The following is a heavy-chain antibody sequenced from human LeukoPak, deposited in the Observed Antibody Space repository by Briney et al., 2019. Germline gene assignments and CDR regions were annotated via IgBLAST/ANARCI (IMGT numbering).Heavy chain of an antibody. Sequence: ASVKVSCKASGYTFTSYGISWVRQAPGQGLEWMGWISAYNGNTNYAQKPQGRVTMTTDTSTSTPYMELRSLRSDDTAVYYCARVARQQLGYYFDYWGQGTLVTVSS. V-gene: IGHV1-18*01. J-gene: IGHJ4*02. D-gene: IGHD6-13*01. CDR1: GYTFTSYG. CDR2: ISAYNGNT. CDR3: ARVARQQLGYYFDY.